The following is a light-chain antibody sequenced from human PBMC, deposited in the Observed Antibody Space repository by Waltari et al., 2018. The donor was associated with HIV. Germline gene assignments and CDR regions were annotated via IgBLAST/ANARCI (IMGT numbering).Light chain of an antibody. V-gene: IGLV1-44*01. CDR1: NSSIGTNT. CDR3: AVWDDSLNGLWV. CDR2: NTN. Sequence: QSELTQPPSASGTPGQRVTISCSGSNSSIGTNTVNWYQHRPGTAPKLLIFNTNRRPSGVPDRFSGSKSGTSASLAISGLQSEDEADYFCAVWDDSLNGLWVFGGGTKVTVL. J-gene: IGLJ3*02.